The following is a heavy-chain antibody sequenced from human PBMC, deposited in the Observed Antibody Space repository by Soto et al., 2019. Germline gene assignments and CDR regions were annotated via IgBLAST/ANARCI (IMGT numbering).Heavy chain of an antibody. CDR3: ARDVAYSTFDY. CDR2: INPDGSKK. D-gene: IGHD3-16*01. CDR1: GLTFSNSW. J-gene: IGHJ4*02. V-gene: IGHV3-7*05. Sequence: EVQLVETGGGLVQPWGSLRLSCAAAGLTFSNSWMTWVRQAPGKGLERVAIINPDGSKKSYVDSVEGRFTISRDNSKTSLYLQMNSLRADDTAVYYCARDVAYSTFDYWGQGTLVTVSS.